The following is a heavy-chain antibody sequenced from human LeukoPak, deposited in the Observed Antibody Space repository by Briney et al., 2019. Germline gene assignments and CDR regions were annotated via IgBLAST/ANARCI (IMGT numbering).Heavy chain of an antibody. V-gene: IGHV1-46*01. D-gene: IGHD1/OR15-1a*01. CDR3: ARSPISATGDLDS. J-gene: IGHJ4*02. CDR2: INRSGGSI. Sequence: GASVKVSCKASGYTFTNYDMHWVRQAPGQGLEWMGIINRSGGSIRYAQKFQGRVTITRDTATSTVYMELSSLRSEDTAVYYCARSPISATGDLDSWGQGTLVTVSS. CDR1: GYTFTNYD.